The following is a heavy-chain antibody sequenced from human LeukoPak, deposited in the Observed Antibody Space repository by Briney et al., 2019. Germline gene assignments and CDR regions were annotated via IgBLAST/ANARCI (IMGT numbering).Heavy chain of an antibody. CDR1: GFTFSNYS. D-gene: IGHD3-22*01. V-gene: IGHV3-48*04. Sequence: GGSLRLSCAASGFTFSNYSMNWVRQAPGKGLEWVSYISSSSSTIYYADSVKGRFTISRDNAKNSLYLQMNSLRAEDTAVYYCARDARKTYYYDSSGNWGQGTLVTVSS. CDR3: ARDARKTYYYDSSGN. CDR2: ISSSSSTI. J-gene: IGHJ4*02.